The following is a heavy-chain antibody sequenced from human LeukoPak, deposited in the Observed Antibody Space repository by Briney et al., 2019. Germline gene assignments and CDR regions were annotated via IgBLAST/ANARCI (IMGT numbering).Heavy chain of an antibody. D-gene: IGHD2-2*01. Sequence: GGSLRLSCAASGFTFSSYTMSWVRQAPGKGLEWVSAVSGHGGSAYYADSVKGRFTISRDNSKNTLYLQMSSLRAEDTAVYYCAGIVVVPAAIAPDYWGQGTLVTVSS. J-gene: IGHJ4*02. CDR2: VSGHGGSA. CDR3: AGIVVVPAAIAPDY. V-gene: IGHV3-23*01. CDR1: GFTFSSYT.